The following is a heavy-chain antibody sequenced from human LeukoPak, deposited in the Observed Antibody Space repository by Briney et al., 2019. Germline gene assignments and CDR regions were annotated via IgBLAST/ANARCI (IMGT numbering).Heavy chain of an antibody. D-gene: IGHD6-13*01. CDR1: GGTFSSYA. J-gene: IGHJ4*02. Sequence: ASVTVSCKASGGTFSSYAISWVRQAPGQGLEWMGIINPSGGTSYAQKLQGRITMTRDTSTSTLYMELSSLRSEDTAVYYCAREGVAGTGLDYWGQGTLVTVSS. V-gene: IGHV1-46*01. CDR2: INPSGGT. CDR3: AREGVAGTGLDY.